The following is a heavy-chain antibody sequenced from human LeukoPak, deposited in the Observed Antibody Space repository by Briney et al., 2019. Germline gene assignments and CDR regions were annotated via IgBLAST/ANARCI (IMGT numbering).Heavy chain of an antibody. Sequence: PSETLSLTCAVSGGSISSGGYSWSWIRQPPGKGLEWIGYIYHSGSTYYNPSLKSRVTISVDRSKNQFSLKLSSATAADTAVYYSARGKYYYDSSGPDNFDYWGQGTLVTVSS. J-gene: IGHJ4*02. CDR1: GGSISSGGYS. V-gene: IGHV4-30-2*01. CDR2: IYHSGST. D-gene: IGHD3-22*01. CDR3: ARGKYYYDSSGPDNFDY.